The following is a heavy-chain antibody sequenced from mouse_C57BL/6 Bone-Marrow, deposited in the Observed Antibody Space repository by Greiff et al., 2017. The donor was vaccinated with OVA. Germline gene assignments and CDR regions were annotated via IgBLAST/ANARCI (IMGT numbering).Heavy chain of an antibody. CDR1: GYAFTNYL. CDR3: ARVGADFPYAMDY. CDR2: INPGSGGT. D-gene: IGHD3-3*01. Sequence: QVQLQQSGAELVRPGTSVKVSCKASGYAFTNYLIEWVKQRPGQGLEWIGVINPGSGGTNYNEKFKGKATLTADKSSSTAYMQLSSLTSEDSAVYFCARVGADFPYAMDYWGQGTSVTVSS. J-gene: IGHJ4*01. V-gene: IGHV1-54*01.